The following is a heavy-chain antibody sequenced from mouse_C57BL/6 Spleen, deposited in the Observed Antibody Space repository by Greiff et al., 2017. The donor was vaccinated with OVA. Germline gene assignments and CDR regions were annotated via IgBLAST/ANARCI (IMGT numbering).Heavy chain of an antibody. CDR1: GYTFPGYW. Sequence: QVQLQQSGAELMKPGASVKLSCKATGYTFPGYWIEWVKQRPGHGLEWIGEILPGSGSTNYNEKLKGKATFTADTSSNTAYMQRSSLTTEDSAIYCCASGGSSYLYYFDYWGQGTTLTFSS. D-gene: IGHD1-1*01. J-gene: IGHJ2*01. CDR2: ILPGSGST. V-gene: IGHV1-9*01. CDR3: ASGGSSYLYYFDY.